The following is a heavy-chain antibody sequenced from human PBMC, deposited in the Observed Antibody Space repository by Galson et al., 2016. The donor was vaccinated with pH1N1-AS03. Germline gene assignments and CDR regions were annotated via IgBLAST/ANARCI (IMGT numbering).Heavy chain of an antibody. CDR3: ARGAGFLVDY. CDR1: GFTFSSYA. Sequence: SLRLSCAASGFTFSSYAMSWARQAPGKGLEWVSGIGGNGVNTYYADSVKGRFTISRDNAKNSIYLQMDTLRPEDTAFYYCARGAGFLVDYWGQGTLVTVSS. J-gene: IGHJ4*02. D-gene: IGHD1-1*01. CDR2: IGGNGVNT. V-gene: IGHV3-23*01.